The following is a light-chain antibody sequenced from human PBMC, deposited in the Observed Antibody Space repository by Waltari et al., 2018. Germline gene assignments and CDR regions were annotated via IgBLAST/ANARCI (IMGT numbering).Light chain of an antibody. Sequence: EIVMTQSPATLSLSPGERATLSCRASQSVNINLAWYQQKPGQGPRRLIYGASTRATAIPARFSGSGSGTEFTLTISSLQSEDFAVYYCQQYNNWPPWTFGQGTKVEIK. CDR3: QQYNNWPPWT. CDR1: QSVNIN. V-gene: IGKV3-15*01. CDR2: GAS. J-gene: IGKJ1*01.